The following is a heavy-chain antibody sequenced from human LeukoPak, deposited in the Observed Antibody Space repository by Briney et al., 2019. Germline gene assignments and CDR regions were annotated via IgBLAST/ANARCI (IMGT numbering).Heavy chain of an antibody. CDR2: ISSSSSTI. V-gene: IGHV3-48*01. D-gene: IGHD4-23*01. CDR3: ARDPGDYGGNPTAFDY. Sequence: GGSLRLSCAASGFTFSSYSMNWVRQAPGKGLEWVPYISSSSSTIYYADSVKGRFTISRDNAKNSLYLQMNSLRAEDTAVYYRARDPGDYGGNPTAFDYWGQGTLVTVSS. CDR1: GFTFSSYS. J-gene: IGHJ4*02.